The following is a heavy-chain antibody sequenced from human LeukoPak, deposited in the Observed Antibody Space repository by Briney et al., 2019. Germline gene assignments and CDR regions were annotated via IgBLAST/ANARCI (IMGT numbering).Heavy chain of an antibody. CDR3: ARMQRDYYYHGMDV. CDR2: INPSDSYI. D-gene: IGHD1-1*01. V-gene: IGHV5-10-1*01. CDR1: GYSFASYW. Sequence: GEFLKISCKGSGYSFASYWISWARQMPGKGLEWMGRINPSDSYIKYSPSFQGHVTISADKSTDTAYLQWSSLKASDTAMYYCARMQRDYYYHGMDVWGQGTTVTVSS. J-gene: IGHJ6*02.